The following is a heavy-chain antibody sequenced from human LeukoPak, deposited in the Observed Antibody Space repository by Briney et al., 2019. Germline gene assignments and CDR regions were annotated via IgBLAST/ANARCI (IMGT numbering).Heavy chain of an antibody. J-gene: IGHJ4*02. D-gene: IGHD2-2*01. CDR3: ARLGYCSSTSCHNYDY. Sequence: ASVKVSCKASGITFTSYYIHWVRQAPGRGLEWMGKINPSGTITTYAPKYQGRVTVTKDTSTNTVYMELSSLRSDDTAVYYCARLGYCSSTSCHNYDYWGQGTLVTVSS. V-gene: IGHV1-46*01. CDR2: INPSGTIT. CDR1: GITFTSYY.